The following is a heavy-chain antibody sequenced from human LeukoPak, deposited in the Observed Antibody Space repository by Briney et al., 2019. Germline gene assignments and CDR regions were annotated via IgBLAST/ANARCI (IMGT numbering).Heavy chain of an antibody. CDR1: GFTFSSYW. CDR3: ARVLSASVWRSYGSYYYYYYMDI. D-gene: IGHD3-16*01. V-gene: IGHV3-7*01. Sequence: GGSLRLSCAASGFTFSSYWMSWVRQAPGKGLEWVANIKQDGSEKYSVDSVKGRFTISRDNAKNSLYMQMNSLRAEDTAVYYCARVLSASVWRSYGSYYYYYYMDIWGKGTTVTVSS. J-gene: IGHJ6*03. CDR2: IKQDGSEK.